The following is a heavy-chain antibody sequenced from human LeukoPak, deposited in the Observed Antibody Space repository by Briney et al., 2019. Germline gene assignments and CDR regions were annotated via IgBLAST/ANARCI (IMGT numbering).Heavy chain of an antibody. CDR2: ISAYNGYT. CDR3: VREVTMVRGVITFYHYNGMDV. CDR1: GYTFISYG. D-gene: IGHD3-10*01. Sequence: GASVKVSCKASGYTFISYGISWVRQAPGQGLEWMGWISAYNGYTNYAQNFQGRVTMTTDASTSTAYMELRSLRSDDTAVYYCVREVTMVRGVITFYHYNGMDVWGQGTAVTVSS. J-gene: IGHJ6*02. V-gene: IGHV1-18*01.